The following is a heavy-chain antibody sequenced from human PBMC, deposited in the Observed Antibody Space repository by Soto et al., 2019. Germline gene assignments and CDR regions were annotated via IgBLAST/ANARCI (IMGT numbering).Heavy chain of an antibody. V-gene: IGHV4-59*01. D-gene: IGHD5-12*01. CDR2: IYYSGST. Sequence: ETLSLTCSVSGDSISSSYWSWIRQPPGKGLEWIGYIYYSGSTNYNPSLKSRVTISLDTSKNQFSLKLTSVTAADTAVYYCTRGYDWFDPWGQGTLVTVS. J-gene: IGHJ5*02. CDR3: TRGYDWFDP. CDR1: GDSISSSY.